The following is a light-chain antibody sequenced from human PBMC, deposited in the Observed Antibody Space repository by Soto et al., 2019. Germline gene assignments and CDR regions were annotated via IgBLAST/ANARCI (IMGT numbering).Light chain of an antibody. CDR1: QSVLYTSNSKNY. CDR3: QQYYSIPLS. V-gene: IGKV4-1*01. CDR2: WAS. J-gene: IGKJ4*01. Sequence: DIVMAQSPHSLAVSLGERATINCKSSQSVLYTSNSKNYVAWYQQKPGQPPKLLTYWASIRESGVTERFAGSRSGTDFTLTISGLQAEDVAVYYCQQYYSIPLSVGEGTKVDIK.